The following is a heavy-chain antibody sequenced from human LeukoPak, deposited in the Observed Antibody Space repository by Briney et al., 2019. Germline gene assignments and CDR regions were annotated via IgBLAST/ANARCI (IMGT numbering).Heavy chain of an antibody. D-gene: IGHD2-15*01. CDR3: GRADCRGGSCYTSY. CDR2: SRNKANSFTT. J-gene: IGHJ4*02. V-gene: IGHV3-72*01. Sequence: GGSLKLSCAASGFTFSDYYMDWVRQAPGKGPEWIGRSRNKANSFTTEYAASVRGRFTISRDDSENSLYLQMSSLKVEDTAVYYCGRADCRGGSCYTSYWGQGTLVTVSS. CDR1: GFTFSDYY.